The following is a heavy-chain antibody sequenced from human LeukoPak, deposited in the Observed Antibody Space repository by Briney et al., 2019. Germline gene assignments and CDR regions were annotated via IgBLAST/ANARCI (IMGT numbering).Heavy chain of an antibody. CDR3: ARFYQTNYYDSSGYYGY. J-gene: IGHJ4*02. D-gene: IGHD3-22*01. CDR2: IKQDGSEK. CDR1: GFTFSSYW. V-gene: IGHV3-7*01. Sequence: GGSLRLSCAASGFTFSSYWMSWVRQAPGKGLEWVANIKQDGSEKYYVDSVKGRFTISRDNAKNSLYLQMNSLRAEDTAVYYCARFYQTNYYDSSGYYGYWGQGTLVTVSS.